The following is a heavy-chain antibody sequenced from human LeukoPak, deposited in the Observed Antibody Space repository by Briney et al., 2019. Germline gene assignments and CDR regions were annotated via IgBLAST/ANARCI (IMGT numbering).Heavy chain of an antibody. Sequence: ASVKVSCKASGYTFTGYYMHWVRQAPGQGLEWMGWINPNSGGTNYAQKFQGWVTMTRDTSISTVYMELKRLTSDDTAMYYCARGGKSELRTCDHWGQGTLVTVSS. CDR2: INPNSGGT. J-gene: IGHJ4*02. CDR1: GYTFTGYY. D-gene: IGHD7-27*01. CDR3: ARGGKSELRTCDH. V-gene: IGHV1-2*04.